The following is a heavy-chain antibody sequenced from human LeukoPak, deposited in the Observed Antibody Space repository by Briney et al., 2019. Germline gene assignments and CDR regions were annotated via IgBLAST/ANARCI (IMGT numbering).Heavy chain of an antibody. D-gene: IGHD3-22*01. V-gene: IGHV3-21*01. J-gene: IGHJ4*02. CDR2: ISSSSSYI. CDR3: ASGYDSSGYPYFDY. CDR1: GFTFSSYG. Sequence: GGSLRLSCAASGFTFSSYGMHWVRQAPGKGLEWVSSISSSSSYIYYADSVKGRFTISRDNAKNSLYLQMNSLRAEDTAVYYCASGYDSSGYPYFDYWGQGTLVTVSS.